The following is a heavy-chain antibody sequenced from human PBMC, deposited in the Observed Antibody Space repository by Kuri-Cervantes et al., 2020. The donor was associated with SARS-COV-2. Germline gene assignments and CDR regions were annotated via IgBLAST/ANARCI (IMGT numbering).Heavy chain of an antibody. J-gene: IGHJ5*02. CDR3: ARGTPPHH. V-gene: IGHV4-34*01. CDR1: GGSFSGYY. CDR2: INHSGST. Sequence: GSLRLSCAVYGGSFSGYYWSWIRQPPGKGLEWIGEINHSGSTNYNPSLKSRVTISVDTSKNQFSLKLSSVTAADTAVYYCARGTPPHHWGQGTLVTVSS.